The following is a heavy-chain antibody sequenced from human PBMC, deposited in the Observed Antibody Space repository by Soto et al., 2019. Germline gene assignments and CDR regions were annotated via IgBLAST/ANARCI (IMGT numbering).Heavy chain of an antibody. D-gene: IGHD3-22*01. J-gene: IGHJ4*02. CDR1: GYTFTSYY. CDR2: INPSGGST. V-gene: IGHV1-46*01. Sequence: QVQLVQSGAEVKKPGASVKVSCKASGYTFTSYYMHWVRQAPGQGLEWMGIINPSGGSTSYAQKLQRRVTMTRDTATSTVYMERSSLRSEDTAVYYCARVGGYYDSSGYHFDYWGQGTLVTVSS. CDR3: ARVGGYYDSSGYHFDY.